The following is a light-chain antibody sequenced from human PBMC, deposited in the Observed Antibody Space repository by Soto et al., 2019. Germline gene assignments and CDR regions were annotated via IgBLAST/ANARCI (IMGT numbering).Light chain of an antibody. V-gene: IGKV1-13*02. CDR2: DAS. J-gene: IGKJ4*01. CDR3: LQFNSYLLT. CDR1: QGISSA. Sequence: AIQLTQSPSSLSASVGDRVTITCRASQGISSALAWYQQKPGKAPKLLIYDASSLESGVPSRFSGSGSGTDFTLTISSLQLEDFVTYYCLQFNSYLLTFGGGTKVEIK.